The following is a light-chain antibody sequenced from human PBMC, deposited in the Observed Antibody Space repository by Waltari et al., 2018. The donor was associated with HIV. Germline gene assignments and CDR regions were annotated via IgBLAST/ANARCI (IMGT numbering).Light chain of an antibody. Sequence: QSALTQPASVSGSPGQSITISCPGTSSDVGGYKYVSWYQQHPGKAPKLMIYDVSNRPSGVSNRFSGSKSGNTASLTISGLQAEDEADYYCSSYTSSSTLEVFGGGTKLTVL. CDR2: DVS. CDR1: SSDVGGYKY. CDR3: SSYTSSSTLEV. J-gene: IGLJ2*01. V-gene: IGLV2-14*03.